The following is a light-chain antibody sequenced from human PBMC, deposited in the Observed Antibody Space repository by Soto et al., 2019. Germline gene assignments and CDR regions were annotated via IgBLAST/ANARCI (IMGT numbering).Light chain of an antibody. CDR2: GNS. J-gene: IGLJ1*01. V-gene: IGLV1-40*01. Sequence: QLVLTQPPSVSGAPGQRVTISCTGSSSNIGAGYDVHWYQQLPGTAPKLLIYGNSNRPSGVPDRFSGSKSGTSASLAITGLQAEDDADYYCQSYDSSLSGFYVFGTGTKVTVL. CDR1: SSNIGAGYD. CDR3: QSYDSSLSGFYV.